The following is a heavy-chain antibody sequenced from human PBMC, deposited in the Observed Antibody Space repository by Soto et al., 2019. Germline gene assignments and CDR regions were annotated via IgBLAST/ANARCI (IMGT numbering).Heavy chain of an antibody. D-gene: IGHD5-12*01. V-gene: IGHV4-61*01. CDR3: ASERWLQFFEYYYGMDV. CDR2: IYYSGST. J-gene: IGHJ6*02. Sequence: SETLSLTCTVSGGSVSSGSYYWSWIRQPPGKGLEWIGYIYYSGSTNYNPSLKSRVTISVDTSKNQFSLKLSSVTAADTAVYYCASERWLQFFEYYYGMDVWGQGTTVTVSS. CDR1: GGSVSSGSYY.